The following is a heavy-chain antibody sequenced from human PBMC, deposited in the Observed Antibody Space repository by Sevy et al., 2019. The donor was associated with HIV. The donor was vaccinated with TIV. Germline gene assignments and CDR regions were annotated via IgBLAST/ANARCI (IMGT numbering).Heavy chain of an antibody. V-gene: IGHV3-48*03. Sequence: GGSLRLSCAASGFTFSSYEMNWVRQAPGKGLEWVSYISSSGSTIYYADSVKGRFTISRDNAKNSLYLQMNSLRAEYTAVYYCAARTPPAAISSWDPNYYYYYGMDVWGQGTTVTVSS. J-gene: IGHJ6*02. CDR3: AARTPPAAISSWDPNYYYYYGMDV. CDR1: GFTFSSYE. CDR2: ISSSGSTI. D-gene: IGHD2-2*01.